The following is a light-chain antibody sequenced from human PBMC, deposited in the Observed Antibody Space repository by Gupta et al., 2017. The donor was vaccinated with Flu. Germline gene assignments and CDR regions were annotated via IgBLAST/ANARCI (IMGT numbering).Light chain of an antibody. CDR2: YAS. Sequence: TQSPSFQSVTPKETVTISCRASDGIGSNLNWFQQRPQQAPKLFIKYASKLVAGVPSRFSGSGSGTDYTLTINSLEAEDAATYYCQHTHSLPQTFGQGTKVDI. CDR3: QHTHSLPQT. J-gene: IGKJ2*01. CDR1: DGIGSN. V-gene: IGKV6-21*01.